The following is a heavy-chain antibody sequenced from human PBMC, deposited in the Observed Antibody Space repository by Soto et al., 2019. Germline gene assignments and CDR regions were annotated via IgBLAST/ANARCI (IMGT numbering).Heavy chain of an antibody. CDR3: AKDHVRQWLVRGDYFDY. Sequence: SETLSLTCTVSGGSISSYYWSWIRQPPGKGLEWIGYIYYSGSTNYNPSLKSRVTISGDKSKNTLYLQMNSLRAEDTAVYYCAKDHVRQWLVRGDYFDYWGQGTLVTVSS. CDR2: IYYSGST. J-gene: IGHJ4*02. V-gene: IGHV4-59*12. CDR1: GGSISSYY. D-gene: IGHD6-19*01.